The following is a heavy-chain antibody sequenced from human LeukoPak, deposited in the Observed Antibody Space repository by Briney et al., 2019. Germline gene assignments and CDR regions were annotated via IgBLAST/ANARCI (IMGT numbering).Heavy chain of an antibody. CDR2: ISYDGSHK. CDR3: ARGPGAFDI. V-gene: IGHV3-30*03. Sequence: PGGSLRLSCAASGFTFSSYGMHWVRQAPGKGLVWVALISYDGSHKYYADSVKGRFTISRDNAKNTLFLQMNSLRAEDTAVYYCARGPGAFDIWGQGTMVTVSS. D-gene: IGHD2-2*01. CDR1: GFTFSSYG. J-gene: IGHJ3*02.